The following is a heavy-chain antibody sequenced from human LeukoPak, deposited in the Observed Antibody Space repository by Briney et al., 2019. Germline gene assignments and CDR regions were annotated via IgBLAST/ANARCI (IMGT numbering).Heavy chain of an antibody. D-gene: IGHD6-6*01. CDR2: VIPIFGTA. Sequence: SVKVSCKASGGTFSSYAISWVRQAPGQGLEWMGGVIPIFGTANYAQKFQGRVTITADKSTSTAYMELSSLRSEDTAVYYCASRAADIATRPAYYYYYMDVWGKGTTVTVSS. CDR1: GGTFSSYA. CDR3: ASRAADIATRPAYYYYYMDV. V-gene: IGHV1-69*06. J-gene: IGHJ6*03.